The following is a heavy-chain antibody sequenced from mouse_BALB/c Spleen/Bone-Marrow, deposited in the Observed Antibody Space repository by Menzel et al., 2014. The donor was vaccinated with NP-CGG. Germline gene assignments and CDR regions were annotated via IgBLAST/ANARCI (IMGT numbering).Heavy chain of an antibody. J-gene: IGHJ2*01. Sequence: VQLKESGGGLVKPGGSPKLSCAASGFAFSSYDMSWVRRTPEKRLEWVAYISSGGGSTYYPDTVKGRFTISRDNAKNTLYLQMSSLKSEGTAMYYCAREVLRDYFDYWGQGTTLTVSS. V-gene: IGHV5-12-1*01. CDR3: AREVLRDYFDY. D-gene: IGHD1-1*01. CDR2: ISSGGGST. CDR1: GFAFSSYD.